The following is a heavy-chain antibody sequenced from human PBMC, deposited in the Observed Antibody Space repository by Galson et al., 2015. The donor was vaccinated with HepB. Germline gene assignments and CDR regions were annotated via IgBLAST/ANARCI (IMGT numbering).Heavy chain of an antibody. CDR2: IKSKTDGGTT. V-gene: IGHV3-15*01. Sequence: SLRLSCAASGFTFSNAWMSWVRQAPGKGLEWVGRIKSKTDGGTTDYAAPVKGRFTISRDDSKNTLYLQMNSLKTEDTAVYYCTTSSTWIQLWSIFDYWGQGTLVTVSS. CDR1: GFTFSNAW. D-gene: IGHD5-18*01. J-gene: IGHJ4*02. CDR3: TTSSTWIQLWSIFDY.